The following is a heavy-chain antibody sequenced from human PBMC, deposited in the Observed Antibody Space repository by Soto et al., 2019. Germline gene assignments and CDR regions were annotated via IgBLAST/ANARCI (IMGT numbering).Heavy chain of an antibody. V-gene: IGHV3-72*01. Sequence: EVQLAESGGGLVQPAGSLRLSCAASRFNFSDHYMDWVRQARGKGLEWVGRSRDKVHSHTTEYAASVKGRFTISRGDSENSLYLQMNSLKTEDTAVYYCARAVVSTGYFDYWGQGTLVTVSS. CDR3: ARAVVSTGYFDY. CDR2: SRDKVHSHTT. J-gene: IGHJ4*02. D-gene: IGHD5-12*01. CDR1: RFNFSDHY.